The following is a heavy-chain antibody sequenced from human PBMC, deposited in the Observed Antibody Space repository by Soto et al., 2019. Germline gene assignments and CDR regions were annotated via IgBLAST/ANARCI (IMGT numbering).Heavy chain of an antibody. V-gene: IGHV3-33*01. J-gene: IGHJ4*02. Sequence: GGSLRLSCAASGFTFSSYGMHWVRQAPGKGLEWVAVIWYDGSNKYYADSVKGRFTISRDNSKNTLYLQMNSLRAEDTAVYYCAREIPEYYYDSSGIGIDYWGQGTLVTVSS. CDR1: GFTFSSYG. CDR2: IWYDGSNK. CDR3: AREIPEYYYDSSGIGIDY. D-gene: IGHD3-22*01.